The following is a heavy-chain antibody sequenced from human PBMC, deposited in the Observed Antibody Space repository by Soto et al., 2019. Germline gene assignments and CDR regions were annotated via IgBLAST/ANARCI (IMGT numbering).Heavy chain of an antibody. J-gene: IGHJ6*02. CDR2: IKQDGSEK. Sequence: VGSLRLSCAASGFTFSSYWMSWVRQAPGKGLEWVANIKQDGSEKYYVDSVKGRFTISRDNAKNSLYLQMNSLRAEDTAVYYCATGESGQYFGMDFWGQGTPVTVSS. CDR1: GFTFSSYW. V-gene: IGHV3-7*01. CDR3: ATGESGQYFGMDF. D-gene: IGHD5-12*01.